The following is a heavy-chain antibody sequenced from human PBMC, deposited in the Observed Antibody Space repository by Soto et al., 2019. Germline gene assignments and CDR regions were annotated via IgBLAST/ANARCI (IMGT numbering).Heavy chain of an antibody. CDR2: ISYDGSNK. Sequence: LRLSCAASGFTFSSYAMHWVRQAPGKGLEWVAVISYDGSNKYYADSVKGRFTISRDNSKNTLYLQMNSLRAEDKAVYYCARDAYGMDVWGQGPTVTVYS. D-gene: IGHD2-21*01. CDR3: ARDAYGMDV. J-gene: IGHJ6*02. V-gene: IGHV3-30-3*01. CDR1: GFTFSSYA.